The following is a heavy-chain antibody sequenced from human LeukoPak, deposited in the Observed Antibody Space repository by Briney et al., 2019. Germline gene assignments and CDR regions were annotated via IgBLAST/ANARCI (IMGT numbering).Heavy chain of an antibody. J-gene: IGHJ4*02. CDR1: KFTFSHYA. Sequence: PGGSLRLSCAASKFTFSHYAMHWVRLVPGKGLEWVSGISRNSDDMDYADSVKGRFTISRDNAKNSLYLQMDSLRPEDTALYYCAKDISGTLKYYFDKWGQGTQVTVSS. CDR2: ISRNSDDM. CDR3: AKDISGTLKYYFDK. V-gene: IGHV3-9*01. D-gene: IGHD1-26*01.